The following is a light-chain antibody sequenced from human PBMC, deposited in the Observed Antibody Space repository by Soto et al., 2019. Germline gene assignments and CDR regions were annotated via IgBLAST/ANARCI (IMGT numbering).Light chain of an antibody. CDR2: LGS. Sequence: DIVMTQSPLSLPVTPGEPASISCRSSQRLLHSNGYNYLDWYLQKPGQSPQLLIYLGSNRAAGAPDRFSGSGTGTDFTLKISRVEAEEVWVYYCMQALQSPLTFGGGTKVEIK. CDR3: MQALQSPLT. J-gene: IGKJ4*01. V-gene: IGKV2-28*01. CDR1: QRLLHSNGYNY.